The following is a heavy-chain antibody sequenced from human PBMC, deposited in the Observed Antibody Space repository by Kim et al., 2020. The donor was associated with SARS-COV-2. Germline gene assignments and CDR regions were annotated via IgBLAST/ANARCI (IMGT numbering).Heavy chain of an antibody. CDR1: GYTLTELS. J-gene: IGHJ6*02. D-gene: IGHD6-19*01. CDR2: FDPEDGET. V-gene: IGHV1-24*01. Sequence: ASVKVSCKVSGYTLTELSMHWVRQAPGKGLEWMGGFDPEDGETIYAQKFEGRVTMTEDTSTDTAYMELSSLRSEDTAVYYCATGVAVAGTQREYYYYYGMDVWGRGTTVTVSS. CDR3: ATGVAVAGTQREYYYYYGMDV.